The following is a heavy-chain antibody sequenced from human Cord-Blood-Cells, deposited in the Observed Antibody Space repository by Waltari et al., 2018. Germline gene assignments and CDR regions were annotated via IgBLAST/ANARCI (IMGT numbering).Heavy chain of an antibody. V-gene: IGHV1-69*06. Sequence: QVQLVQSGAAVKKPGSSVKVSCKASGGTFSSYAISWVRQAPGQGLGWMGGSSPIFGTANYAQKFQGRVTITADKSTSTAYMELSSLRSEDTAVYYCAREGGYNQRGYYFDYWGQGTLVTVSS. D-gene: IGHD6-25*01. CDR3: AREGGYNQRGYYFDY. CDR2: SSPIFGTA. CDR1: GGTFSSYA. J-gene: IGHJ4*02.